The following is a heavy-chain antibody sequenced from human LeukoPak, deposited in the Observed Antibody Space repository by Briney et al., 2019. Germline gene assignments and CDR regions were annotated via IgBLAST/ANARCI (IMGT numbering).Heavy chain of an antibody. CDR1: GFTFSSRG. Sequence: GSLRLSCAASGFTFSSRGMEWVRQAPGKGLEWVALIWYDGTNQYYADSVKGRFTISRDNSKNTLYLQMNSLGAEDTAVYYCARAGIVGLFYYYMDVWGKGTTVTVSS. D-gene: IGHD2-21*01. CDR3: ARAGIVGLFYYYMDV. J-gene: IGHJ6*03. V-gene: IGHV3-33*01. CDR2: IWYDGTNQ.